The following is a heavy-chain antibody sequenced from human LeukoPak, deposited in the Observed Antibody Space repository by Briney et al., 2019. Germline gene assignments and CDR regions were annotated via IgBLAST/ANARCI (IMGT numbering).Heavy chain of an antibody. CDR2: IRYDGSNK. V-gene: IGHV3-30*02. D-gene: IGHD2-15*01. Sequence: GGSLRLSCAASGFTFSTYGMHWVRQAPGKGLEWMAFIRYDGSNKYYADSVKGRFTISRDNSKNTLYLQMNSLRAEDTAVYYCAKDRRGSDYYFDYWGQGTLVTVSS. CDR3: AKDRRGSDYYFDY. J-gene: IGHJ4*02. CDR1: GFTFSTYG.